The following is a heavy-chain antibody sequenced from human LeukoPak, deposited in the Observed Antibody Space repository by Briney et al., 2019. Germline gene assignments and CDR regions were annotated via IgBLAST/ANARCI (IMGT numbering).Heavy chain of an antibody. CDR2: ISDSSSSI. V-gene: IGHV3-21*01. Sequence: GGSLRLSCAASGFASSSYSMNWVRQAPGKGLEWVSSISDSSSSIYYADSVKGRFTISRDNAKNSLYLQMNSLRAEDTAVYYCARDTGGGSFDFWGQGTLVTVSS. CDR1: GFASSSYS. D-gene: IGHD4-23*01. J-gene: IGHJ4*02. CDR3: ARDTGGGSFDF.